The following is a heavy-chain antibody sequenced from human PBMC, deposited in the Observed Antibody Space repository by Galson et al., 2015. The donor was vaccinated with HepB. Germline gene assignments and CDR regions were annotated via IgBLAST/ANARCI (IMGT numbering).Heavy chain of an antibody. CDR1: GFTVSSNY. CDR3: ARFSVVPAASEFYYYYGMDV. CDR2: IYSGGST. V-gene: IGHV3-66*01. D-gene: IGHD2-2*01. J-gene: IGHJ6*02. Sequence: SLRLSCAASGFTVSSNYMSWVRQAPGKGLEWVSVIYSGGSTYYADSVKGRFTISRDNSKNTLYLQLNSLRAEDTAVYYCARFSVVPAASEFYYYYGMDVWGQGTTVTVSS.